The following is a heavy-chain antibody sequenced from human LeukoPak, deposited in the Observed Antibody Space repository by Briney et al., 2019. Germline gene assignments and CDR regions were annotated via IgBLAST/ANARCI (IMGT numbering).Heavy chain of an antibody. V-gene: IGHV3-74*01. CDR2: IKPDGSST. CDR1: GFIFSSKW. D-gene: IGHD6-13*01. Sequence: PGGSLRLSCVASGFIFSSKWMHWVRQAPGKGLVWVSTIKPDGSSTTYADSVKGRFTISRDNAKNTLNLQMNSLRAEDTAVYYCESTIGAAATYWGQGILVTISS. J-gene: IGHJ4*02. CDR3: ESTIGAAATY.